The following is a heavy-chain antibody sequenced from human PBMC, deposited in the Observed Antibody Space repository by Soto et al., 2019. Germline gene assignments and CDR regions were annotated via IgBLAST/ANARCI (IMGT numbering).Heavy chain of an antibody. CDR3: ARAPMVLSRSYFDS. CDR2: ISYSGNT. J-gene: IGHJ4*02. CDR1: GGSIINFY. Sequence: SETLSLTCTVSGGSIINFYCSFIRHPPGKGLEWIVYISYSGNTNYNPSLKSRVSISVDTSKNQLSLNLTSVTAADTAVYYCARAPMVLSRSYFDSWGQGTPVTVSS. V-gene: IGHV4-59*01. D-gene: IGHD2-8*01.